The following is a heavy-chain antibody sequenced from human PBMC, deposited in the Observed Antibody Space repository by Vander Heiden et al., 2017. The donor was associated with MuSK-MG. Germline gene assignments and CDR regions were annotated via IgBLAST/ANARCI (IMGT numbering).Heavy chain of an antibody. CDR3: ARSVVANDAFDI. CDR2: ISSSGNTI. V-gene: IGHV3-11*04. D-gene: IGHD2-15*01. CDR1: GFIFSDYY. Sequence: QVQLVESGGGLVKPGGSLRLSCAASGFIFSDYYMTWIRQAPGKGLEWVSYISSSGNTIYYADSVKGRFTISRDNAKNSLYLQMNSLRAEDTAVDDCARSVVANDAFDIWGQGTMVTVSS. J-gene: IGHJ3*02.